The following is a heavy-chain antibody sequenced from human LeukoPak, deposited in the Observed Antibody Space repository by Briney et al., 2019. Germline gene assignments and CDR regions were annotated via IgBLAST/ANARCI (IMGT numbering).Heavy chain of an antibody. Sequence: PSETLSLTCAVSGDSISSSSYFWGWIRQPPGKGLEWIGSIPYSGSASYNPSLKSRVIISIDTSKSQLSLEVRSVTAADTAVYYCARPARDGDYYYWGQGTLVTVSS. CDR1: GDSISSSSYF. J-gene: IGHJ4*02. V-gene: IGHV4-39*01. D-gene: IGHD2/OR15-2a*01. CDR2: IPYSGSA. CDR3: ARPARDGDYYY.